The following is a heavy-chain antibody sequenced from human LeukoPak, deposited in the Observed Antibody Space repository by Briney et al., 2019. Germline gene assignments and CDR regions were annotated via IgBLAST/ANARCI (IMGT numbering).Heavy chain of an antibody. J-gene: IGHJ1*01. CDR1: GYRFTSYW. CDR2: IYPGDSDT. D-gene: IGHD6-19*01. CDR3: AGAGIAVAGNAEYFQH. Sequence: GESLKISCKGSGYRFTSYWIAWVRQMPGKGLEWMGIIYPGDSDTRYSPSFQGQVTISADRSISTAYLQWSSLKASDTAMYYCAGAGIAVAGNAEYFQHWGQGTLVTVSS. V-gene: IGHV5-51*01.